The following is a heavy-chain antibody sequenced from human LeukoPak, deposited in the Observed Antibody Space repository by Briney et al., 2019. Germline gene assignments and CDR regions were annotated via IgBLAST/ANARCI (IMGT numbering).Heavy chain of an antibody. J-gene: IGHJ4*02. V-gene: IGHV4-39*01. Sequence: PSETLSLTCTVSGGSISSSNYYWGWIRQSPGKGLEGIGSIYYSGSTYYNPSLKRRVTISVDTSKNQFSLKLSSVTAADTAVYYCARRTAAAGHDYWGQGTLVTVSS. CDR3: ARRTAAAGHDY. CDR2: IYYSGST. D-gene: IGHD6-13*01. CDR1: GGSISSSNYY.